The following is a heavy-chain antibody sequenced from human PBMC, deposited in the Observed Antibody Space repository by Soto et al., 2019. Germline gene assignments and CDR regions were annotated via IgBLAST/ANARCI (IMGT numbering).Heavy chain of an antibody. D-gene: IGHD2-8*02. V-gene: IGHV4-39*07. CDR3: ARDKITGLFDY. J-gene: IGHJ4*02. CDR1: GGSISSSSYY. CDR2: IYYSGST. Sequence: SETLSLTCTVSGGSISSSSYYWGWIRQPPGKGLEWIGSIYYSGSTYYNPSLKSRVTISVDTSKNQFSLKLSSVTAAETAVYYCARDKITGLFDYWGQGTLLTVSS.